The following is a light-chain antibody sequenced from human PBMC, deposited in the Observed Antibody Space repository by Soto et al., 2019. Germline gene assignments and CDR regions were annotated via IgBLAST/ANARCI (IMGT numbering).Light chain of an antibody. CDR1: QSVSSSY. V-gene: IGKV3-20*01. J-gene: IGKJ5*01. CDR2: GAS. Sequence: EIVLTQSPGTLSLSPGERASLSCSASQSVSSSYLAWYQQKPGQAPRLLIYGASSRATGIPDRFSGSGSGTDFTLTISRLEPEDFAVYYCQQHGSSQITFGQGARLEIK. CDR3: QQHGSSQIT.